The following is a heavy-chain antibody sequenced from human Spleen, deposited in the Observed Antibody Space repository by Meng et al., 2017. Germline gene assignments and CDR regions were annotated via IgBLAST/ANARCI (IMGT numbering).Heavy chain of an antibody. D-gene: IGHD3-16*01. Sequence: QVHLVQSGDQLEKPGGSLKVACKASGYTFNSYGISWVQQAPGQGLEWMGWISAYNGNTNYAQKLQGRVTMTTDTSTRTAYMVFRGMRSDDWAVDYCARDIVGGVYDYWGQGTLVTVSS. CDR3: ARDIVGGVYDY. CDR2: ISAYNGNT. J-gene: IGHJ4*02. CDR1: GYTFNSYG. V-gene: IGHV1-18*01.